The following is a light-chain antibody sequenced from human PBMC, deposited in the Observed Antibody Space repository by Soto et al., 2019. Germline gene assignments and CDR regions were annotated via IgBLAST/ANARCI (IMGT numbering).Light chain of an antibody. CDR1: QSISSW. Sequence: DIQMTQSPSTLSASVGDRVTITCRASQSISSWLAWYQQKPGKAPKLLIYKASSLESGVPSRFSGSGSGTKYTLTISNLQPDDFATYYCQKYNSYPLTFGGGTKVEIK. J-gene: IGKJ4*01. CDR3: QKYNSYPLT. CDR2: KAS. V-gene: IGKV1-5*03.